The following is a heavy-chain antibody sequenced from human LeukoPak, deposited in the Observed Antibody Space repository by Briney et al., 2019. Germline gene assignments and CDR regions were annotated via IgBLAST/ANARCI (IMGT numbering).Heavy chain of an antibody. V-gene: IGHV3-30*18. CDR3: AKDLGCSSTSCYAGLDY. CDR2: ISYDGSNK. CDR1: AFTLSSYG. J-gene: IGHJ4*02. D-gene: IGHD2-2*01. Sequence: GGSLRLSCAASAFTLSSYGMHWVRQAPGKGLEWVAVISYDGSNKYYADSVKGRFTISRDNSKNTLYLQMNSLRAEDTAVYYCAKDLGCSSTSCYAGLDYWGQGALVTVSS.